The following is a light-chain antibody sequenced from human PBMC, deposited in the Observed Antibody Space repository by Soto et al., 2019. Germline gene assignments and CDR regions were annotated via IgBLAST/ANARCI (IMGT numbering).Light chain of an antibody. CDR1: QSIKNY. V-gene: IGKV1-39*01. J-gene: IGKJ1*01. CDR3: QQSYTTPIT. CDR2: ATS. Sequence: IQMTQSQSSLSASAGHRITITCRASQSIKNYLNWYQQKPGKAPKLMIYATSSLQSGVPSRFSGSGSGTDFTLTISSLQTEDFATYYCQQSYTTPITFGQGTKVDIK.